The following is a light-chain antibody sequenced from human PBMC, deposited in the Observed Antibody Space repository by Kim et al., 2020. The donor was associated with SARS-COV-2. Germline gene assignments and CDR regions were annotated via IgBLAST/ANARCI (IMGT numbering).Light chain of an antibody. CDR1: TGVVTSGHY. V-gene: IGLV7-46*01. J-gene: IGLJ3*02. CDR2: DTG. Sequence: PGGTVTLTCDSSTGVVTSGHYPYWLQQKPGQAPTTLIYDTGKKHSWTPARFSGSLLGGKAALTLSGAQSEDEAEYYCLLYYSGVRVFGGGTKLTVL. CDR3: LLYYSGVRV.